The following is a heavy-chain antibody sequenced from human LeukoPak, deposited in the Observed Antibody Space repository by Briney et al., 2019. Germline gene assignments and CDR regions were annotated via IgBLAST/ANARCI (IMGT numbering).Heavy chain of an antibody. CDR1: GDTFTKYY. J-gene: IGHJ6*03. CDR3: ARGSYYYMDV. CDR2: INPNGGTT. Sequence: ASVKVSCKASGDTFTKYYMHWVRQAPGQGLEWMGIINPNGGTTSYAQRFQGRLTLIRDTSTSTFYMELSTLKSEDTAVYYCARGSYYYMDVWVKGATVTISS. V-gene: IGHV1-46*01.